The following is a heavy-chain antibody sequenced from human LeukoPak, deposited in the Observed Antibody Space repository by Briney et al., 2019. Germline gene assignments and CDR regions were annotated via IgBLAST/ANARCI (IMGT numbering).Heavy chain of an antibody. CDR3: ARLRNLGYSGYGFRFDR. V-gene: IGHV5-51*01. CDR2: IYPGDSDT. D-gene: IGHD5-12*01. CDR1: GYSFTSYW. J-gene: IGHJ5*02. Sequence: GESLKISCKGSGYSFTSYWIGWVRQMPGKGLEWMGIIYPGDSDTRYSPSFQAQVTISADKSITTAYLQWSSLKASDTAMYYCARLRNLGYSGYGFRFDRWGQGTLVTVSS.